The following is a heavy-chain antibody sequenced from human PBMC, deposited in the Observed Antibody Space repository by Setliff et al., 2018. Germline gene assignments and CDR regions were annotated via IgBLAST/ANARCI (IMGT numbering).Heavy chain of an antibody. D-gene: IGHD3-3*01. CDR3: RFWSSYYKNDY. V-gene: IGHV4-34*01. CDR1: GGSFSDYY. CDR2: INQSGNT. J-gene: IGHJ4*02. Sequence: SETLSLTCTVYGGSFSDYYWGWIRQSPGKRPEWIAEINQSGNTNYNPSLDNRVSVSVDTPTNQFSLKVFSVTAADTAVYYCRFWSSYYKNDYWAQGTLVTVSS.